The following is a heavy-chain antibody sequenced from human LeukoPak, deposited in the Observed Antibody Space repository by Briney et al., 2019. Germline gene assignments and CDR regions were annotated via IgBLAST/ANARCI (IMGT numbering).Heavy chain of an antibody. D-gene: IGHD5-18*01. CDR1: GYIFTNYY. V-gene: IGHV1-46*01. J-gene: IGHJ4*02. CDR2: INPHGSST. Sequence: ASVKVSCKTSGYIFTNYYMHWVRQAPGQGLEWMGIINPHGSSTSYAQKFQGRVTMTRDTSTTTVYMELRSLRSEDTAVYYCARAMGMQLWSPIGYWGQGALVTVSS. CDR3: ARAMGMQLWSPIGY.